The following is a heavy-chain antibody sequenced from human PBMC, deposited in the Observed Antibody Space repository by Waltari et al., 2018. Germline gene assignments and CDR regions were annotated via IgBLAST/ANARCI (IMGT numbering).Heavy chain of an antibody. Sequence: QVQLLQWGAGLLKPSETLSLTCAVYGGSFSGYYWSWHRQLPGKGLEWLGEINHNASPEYNPDLKRRATMSIGTAKNQFSLELGSVTAAYTSVYYCARGWLQVAPPYYYYMDVWDRGTAVTVSS. CDR2: INHNASP. CDR3: ARGWLQVAPPYYYYMDV. CDR1: GGSFSGYY. V-gene: IGHV4-34*01. J-gene: IGHJ6*03. D-gene: IGHD6-19*01.